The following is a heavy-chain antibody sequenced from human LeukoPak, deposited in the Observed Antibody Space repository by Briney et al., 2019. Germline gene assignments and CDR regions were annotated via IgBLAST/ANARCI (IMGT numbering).Heavy chain of an antibody. V-gene: IGHV4-4*07. Sequence: SETLSLTCTVSGASISSYYWSWIRQVAGKGLEWIGVIKTSGSTNYNPSLKSRVTMSVDTSKNKFSLKLSSVTAADTAVYYCARERAYCGGDCYYYFDYWGQGTLVTVSS. D-gene: IGHD2-21*02. J-gene: IGHJ4*02. CDR3: ARERAYCGGDCYYYFDY. CDR2: IKTSGST. CDR1: GASISSYY.